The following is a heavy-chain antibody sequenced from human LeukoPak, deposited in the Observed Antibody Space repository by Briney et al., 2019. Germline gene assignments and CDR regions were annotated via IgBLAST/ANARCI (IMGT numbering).Heavy chain of an antibody. CDR3: ARGRSIAARPWDY. CDR1: GGSFSCYY. V-gene: IGHV4-34*01. D-gene: IGHD6-6*01. J-gene: IGHJ4*02. Sequence: SSETLSLTCAVCGGSFSCYYWSWIRQPPGKGLEWIGEINHSGSTNYNPSLKSRVTISVDTSKNQFSLKLSSVTAADTAVYYCARGRSIAARPWDYWGQGTLVTVSS. CDR2: INHSGST.